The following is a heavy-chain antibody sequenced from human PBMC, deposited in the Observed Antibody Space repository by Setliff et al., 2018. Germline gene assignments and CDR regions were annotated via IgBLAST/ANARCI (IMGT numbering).Heavy chain of an antibody. CDR1: GGSISSSSYY. CDR3: ARDGRDYGAMEKTNRPVKP. Sequence: SETLSLTCTVSGGSISSSSYYWGWIRQPPGKGLEWIGEISHSGSTNYNPSLKSRVTISVDKSKNQFSLKLSSVTAADTAVYYCARDGRDYGAMEKTNRPVKPW. J-gene: IGHJ5*02. D-gene: IGHD4-17*01. V-gene: IGHV4-39*07. CDR2: ISHSGST.